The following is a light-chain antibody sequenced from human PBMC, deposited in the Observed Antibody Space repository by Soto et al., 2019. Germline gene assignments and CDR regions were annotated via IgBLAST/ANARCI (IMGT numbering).Light chain of an antibody. V-gene: IGKV3-15*01. J-gene: IGKJ2*01. CDR2: GAS. Sequence: EIVMTQSPATLSVSPGERATLSCRASQSVSSNLAWYQQKPGQAPRLLIYGASTRATGIPARFSGSGSGTEFTLTISSLQSEDFAVYYCQQDNNWPSERSYTFGQGTKLEIK. CDR3: QQDNNWPSERSYT. CDR1: QSVSSN.